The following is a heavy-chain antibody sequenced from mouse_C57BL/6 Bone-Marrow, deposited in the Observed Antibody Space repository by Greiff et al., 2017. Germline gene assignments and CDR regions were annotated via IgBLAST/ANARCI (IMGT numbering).Heavy chain of an antibody. V-gene: IGHV14-2*01. CDR1: GFNIKDYY. CDR2: IDPEDGET. CDR3: ARSRDSSYLYYYAMDY. J-gene: IGHJ4*01. D-gene: IGHD1-1*01. Sequence: EVKLVESGAELVKPGASVKLSCTASGFNIKDYYMHWVKQRTEQGLEWIGRIDPEDGETKYAPKFQGKATITADTSSNTAYLQISSLTSEDTAVYYCARSRDSSYLYYYAMDYWGQGTSVTVSS.